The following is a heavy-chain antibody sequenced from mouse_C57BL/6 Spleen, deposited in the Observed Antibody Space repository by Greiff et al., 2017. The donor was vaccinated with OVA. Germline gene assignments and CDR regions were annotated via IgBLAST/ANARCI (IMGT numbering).Heavy chain of an antibody. D-gene: IGHD1-1*01. Sequence: VQLRQSGAELVKPGASVKLSCTASGFTITDYYMHWVKQRTEQGLEWIGRIDPEDGETKYAPKFQGKATITADTSSNTAYLQLSSLTSEDTAVYYCARGGLYGSSYYAMDYWGQGTSVTVSS. J-gene: IGHJ4*01. CDR1: GFTITDYY. CDR2: IDPEDGET. CDR3: ARGGLYGSSYYAMDY. V-gene: IGHV14-2*01.